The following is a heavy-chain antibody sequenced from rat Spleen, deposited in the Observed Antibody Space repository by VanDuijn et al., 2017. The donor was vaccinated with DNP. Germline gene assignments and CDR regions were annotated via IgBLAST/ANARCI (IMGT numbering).Heavy chain of an antibody. V-gene: IGHV2-63*01. J-gene: IGHJ4*01. CDR2: MWYDGDT. CDR1: GFSVTSYS. Sequence: QVQLTESGPGLVQPSETLSLTCTVSGFSVTSYSVSWVRQPSGRGPEWMGRMWYDGDTAYNSALKSRLSISRDTSKNQVFLQMNSLQTDDTGTYYCTRDQDYYYDGGYYPTMDAWGQGTSVTVSS. CDR3: TRDQDYYYDGGYYPTMDA. D-gene: IGHD1-12*02.